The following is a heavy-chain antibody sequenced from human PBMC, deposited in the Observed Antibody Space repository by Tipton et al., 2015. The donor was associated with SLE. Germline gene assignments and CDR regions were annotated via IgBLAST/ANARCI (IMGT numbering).Heavy chain of an antibody. V-gene: IGHV4-34*01. CDR1: GGSFSDYY. Sequence: TLSLTCAVYGGSFSDYYWSWIRQAPGKGLEWIGDIKHSGSTNYKPSLKSRVTMSVDRSKNQFSLKLTSVTAADTAVYYCARGLKEGILYFYNYYMDVWGRGTTVTVSS. CDR2: IKHSGST. D-gene: IGHD3-10*01. CDR3: ARGLKEGILYFYNYYMDV. J-gene: IGHJ6*03.